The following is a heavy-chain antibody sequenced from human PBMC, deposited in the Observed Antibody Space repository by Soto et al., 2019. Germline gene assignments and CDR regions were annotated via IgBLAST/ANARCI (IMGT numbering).Heavy chain of an antibody. CDR1: GGSFSGYY. J-gene: IGHJ4*02. D-gene: IGHD1-26*01. CDR2: INHSGST. Sequence: SETLSLTCAVYGGSFSGYYWSWIRQPPGKGLEWIGEINHSGSTNYNPSLKSRVTISVDTSKNQFSLKLGSVTAADTAVYYCARGRRVGGSFRGPYFDYWGQGTLVTVSS. CDR3: ARGRRVGGSFRGPYFDY. V-gene: IGHV4-34*01.